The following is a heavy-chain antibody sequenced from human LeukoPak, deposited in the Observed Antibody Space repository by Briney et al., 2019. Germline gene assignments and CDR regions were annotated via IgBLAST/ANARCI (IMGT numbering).Heavy chain of an antibody. Sequence: SVKVSCTASGGTLSSYAISWVRQAPGQGLEWMGRIIPIFGIANYAQKFQGRVTITADKSTSTAYMELSSLRSEDTAVYYCARDLEPWPEKNWFDPWGQGTLVTVSS. D-gene: IGHD1-14*01. V-gene: IGHV1-69*04. CDR1: GGTLSSYA. J-gene: IGHJ5*02. CDR2: IIPIFGIA. CDR3: ARDLEPWPEKNWFDP.